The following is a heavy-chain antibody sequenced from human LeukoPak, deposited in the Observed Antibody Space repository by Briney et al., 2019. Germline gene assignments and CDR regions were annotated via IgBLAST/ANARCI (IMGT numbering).Heavy chain of an antibody. CDR2: MNPNSGNT. D-gene: IGHD2-21*02. CDR3: ARPYCGGDCFPLSGMDV. V-gene: IGHV1-8*01. Sequence: GASVKVSCKASGYTFTSYDINWVRQATGQGLEWMGWMNPNSGNTGYAQKFQGRVTMTRNTSISTAYMELSSLRSEDTAVYYCARPYCGGDCFPLSGMDVWGQGTTVTVSS. CDR1: GYTFTSYD. J-gene: IGHJ6*02.